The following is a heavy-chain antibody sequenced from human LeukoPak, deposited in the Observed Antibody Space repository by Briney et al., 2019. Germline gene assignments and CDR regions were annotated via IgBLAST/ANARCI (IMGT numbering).Heavy chain of an antibody. CDR2: IYHSGST. J-gene: IGHJ6*02. CDR1: GGSISSSNW. Sequence: PSGTPSLTCAVSGGSISSSNWWSWVRQPPGKGLEWIGEIYHSGSTNYNPSLKSRVTISVDKSKNQFSLKLSSVTAADTAVYYCARLELVYGDYHYYGMDVWGQGTTVTVSS. CDR3: ARLELVYGDYHYYGMDV. V-gene: IGHV4-4*02. D-gene: IGHD4-17*01.